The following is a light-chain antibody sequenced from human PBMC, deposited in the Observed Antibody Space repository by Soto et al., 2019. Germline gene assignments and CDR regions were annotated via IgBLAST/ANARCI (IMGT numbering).Light chain of an antibody. V-gene: IGKV3-15*01. CDR1: QSVTSN. J-gene: IGKJ1*01. CDR3: QQYSNWPRT. CDR2: GAS. Sequence: EVVMTQSPATLSVSPGEGATLSCSASQSVTSNLGWYQQRPGQAPRLLIYGASTRATGVPARFSGSGSGTEFTLTITSLQSEDFAVYYCQQYSNWPRTFGQGTKVEVK.